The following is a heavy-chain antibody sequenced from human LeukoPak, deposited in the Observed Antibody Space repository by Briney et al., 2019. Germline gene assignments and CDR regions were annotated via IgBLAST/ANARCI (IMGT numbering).Heavy chain of an antibody. V-gene: IGHV3-33*01. CDR1: GLTFSSYG. J-gene: IGHJ4*02. CDR2: IWYDGSNA. Sequence: PGGSLRLSCAASGLTFSSYGMHWVRQAPGKGLEWVAFIWYDGSNAYYADSVKGRFTISRDNSKNILSLQMNSLRAEDTAMYYCARDLSSNGFDYWGQGTLVTVSS. CDR3: ARDLSSNGFDY. D-gene: IGHD2/OR15-2a*01.